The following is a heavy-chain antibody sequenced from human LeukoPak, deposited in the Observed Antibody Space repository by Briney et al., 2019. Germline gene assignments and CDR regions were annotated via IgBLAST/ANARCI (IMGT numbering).Heavy chain of an antibody. V-gene: IGHV1-8*01. CDR3: ARAPEWGKSNFYYYADV. CDR2: MYPNSGNT. D-gene: IGHD1-26*01. CDR1: GYTFTSHD. Sequence: VASVKVSCKASGYTFTSHDINWVRQATGQGLEWMGWMYPNSGNTGYGQKFQGRVTMTRNTSISTAYMELTSLKSEDTAVYYCARAPEWGKSNFYYYADVWGKGTTVTVSS. J-gene: IGHJ6*03.